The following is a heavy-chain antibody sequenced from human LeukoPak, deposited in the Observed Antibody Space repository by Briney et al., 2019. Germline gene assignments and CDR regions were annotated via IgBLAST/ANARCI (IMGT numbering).Heavy chain of an antibody. CDR3: ARDSSYDSSGYCLDY. V-gene: IGHV3-64*01. CDR2: ISSNGGST. D-gene: IGHD3-22*01. CDR1: GFTFSSYA. Sequence: GGSLRLSCAASGFTFSSYAMHWVRQAPGKGLEYVSAISSNGGSTYYANSVKGRFTISRDNSKNTLYLRMGSLRAEDMAVYYCARDSSYDSSGYCLDYWGQGTLVTVSS. J-gene: IGHJ4*02.